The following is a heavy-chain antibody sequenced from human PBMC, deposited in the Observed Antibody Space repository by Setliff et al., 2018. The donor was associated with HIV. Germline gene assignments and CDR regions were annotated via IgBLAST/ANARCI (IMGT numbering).Heavy chain of an antibody. Sequence: ASVKVSCKSSGYTFSSHGITWVRQVPGQGLEWMGWISDYTGNTNYAQKFQARVTMTIDSSTTTAYMELRSLRADDTALYYCARYASYTSDWREAFDIWGQGTMVTVSS. CDR3: ARYASYTSDWREAFDI. CDR2: ISDYTGNT. CDR1: GYTFSSHG. J-gene: IGHJ3*02. V-gene: IGHV1-18*01. D-gene: IGHD6-19*01.